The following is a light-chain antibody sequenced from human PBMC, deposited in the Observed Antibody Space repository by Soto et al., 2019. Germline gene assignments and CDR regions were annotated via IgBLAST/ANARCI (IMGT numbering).Light chain of an antibody. V-gene: IGLV2-14*03. J-gene: IGLJ1*01. Sequence: QSALTQPASVSGSPGQSVTISCTGTSSDIGSYNSVCWHQQHPGRAPKLMIYDVSSRASGIPDRLSASKSGNTASLTISGLVSGDETDSFCSPYTSSSTDVLGTGTKLPLL. CDR3: SPYTSSSTDV. CDR1: SSDIGSYNS. CDR2: DVS.